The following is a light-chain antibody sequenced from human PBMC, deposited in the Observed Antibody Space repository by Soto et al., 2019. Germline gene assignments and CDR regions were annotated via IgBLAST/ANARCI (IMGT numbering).Light chain of an antibody. CDR2: EVN. CDR3: SSHAGSIHLYV. Sequence: QSALTQPPSASGSPGQSVTISCTGTSSDVGAYDFVSWYQQHPGKAPKLIISEVNKRPSGVPDRFSGSKSGNTASLTVSGLQPEDEADYYCSSHAGSIHLYVFGTGTKLTVL. V-gene: IGLV2-8*01. CDR1: SSDVGAYDF. J-gene: IGLJ1*01.